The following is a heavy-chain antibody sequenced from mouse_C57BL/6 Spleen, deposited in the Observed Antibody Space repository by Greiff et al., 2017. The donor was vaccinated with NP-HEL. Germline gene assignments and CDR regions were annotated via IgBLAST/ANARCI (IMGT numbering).Heavy chain of an antibody. CDR3: TPITTVVATNFDV. J-gene: IGHJ1*03. CDR2: IDPENGDT. V-gene: IGHV14-4*01. CDR1: GFNIKDDY. Sequence: VQLKESGAELVRPGASVKLSCTASGFNIKDDYMHWVKQRPEQGLEWIGWIDPENGDTEYASKFQGKATITADTSSNTAYLQLISLTSEDTAVYYCTPITTVVATNFDVWGTGTTVTVSS. D-gene: IGHD1-1*01.